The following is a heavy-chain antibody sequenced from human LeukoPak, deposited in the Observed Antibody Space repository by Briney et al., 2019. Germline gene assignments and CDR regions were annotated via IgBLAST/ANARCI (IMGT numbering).Heavy chain of an antibody. J-gene: IGHJ5*02. CDR1: GFPFSNHA. CDR3: VREAGYCASVCLKSNWFDP. CDR2: ISNGNT. V-gene: IGHV3-23*01. Sequence: GGSLRLSCAASGFPFSNHAMSWVRQPPGEGLEWVSAISNGNTYYADSVRGRFTISRDDSKNMVYLQMNSLRVEDTARYYCVREAGYCASVCLKSNWFDPWGQGTLVTVSS. D-gene: IGHD2-21*02.